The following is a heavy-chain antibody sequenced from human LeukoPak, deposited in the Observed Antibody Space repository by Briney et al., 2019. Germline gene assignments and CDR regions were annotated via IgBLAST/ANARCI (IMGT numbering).Heavy chain of an antibody. D-gene: IGHD1-14*01. J-gene: IGHJ6*02. CDR2: ISGSGGTT. CDR1: GFTVSSNY. V-gene: IGHV3-23*01. CDR3: AKVSGGGPYYDGMDV. Sequence: HPGGSLRLSCVVSGFTVSSNYMSWVRQAPGKGLEWVSVISGSGGTTYYADSVKGRFTISRDSSKNTLYLQMNSLRAEDTAVYYCAKVSGGGPYYDGMDVWGQGTTVTVSS.